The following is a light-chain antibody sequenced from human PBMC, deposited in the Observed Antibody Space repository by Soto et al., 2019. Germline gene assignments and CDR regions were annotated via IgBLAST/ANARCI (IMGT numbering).Light chain of an antibody. J-gene: IGLJ2*01. CDR3: AAWDASLNGPV. CDR2: TNN. CDR1: NSNIGRNT. Sequence: QSVLRQPPSASGTPGQRVIISCSGSNSNIGRNTVNWYQLLPGTAPKLLIYTNNQRPSGVPDRFSASKSGTSASLAISGLQSEDEADYYCAAWDASLNGPVFGGGTKLTVL. V-gene: IGLV1-44*01.